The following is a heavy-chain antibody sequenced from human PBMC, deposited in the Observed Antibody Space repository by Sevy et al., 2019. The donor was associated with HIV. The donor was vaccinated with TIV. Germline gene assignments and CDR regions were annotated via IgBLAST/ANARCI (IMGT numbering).Heavy chain of an antibody. J-gene: IGHJ4*02. D-gene: IGHD6-19*01. CDR2: IRFDGNNK. CDR1: GFTFSRYG. Sequence: GGSLRLSCAASGFTFSRYGMHWVRQAPGKGLEWVASIRFDGNNKHYVDSVMGRFTISRDDSKNTLYLQMNSLRSEETAVYYCAKGSVARNLHFDYWGQGALVTVSS. V-gene: IGHV3-30*02. CDR3: AKGSVARNLHFDY.